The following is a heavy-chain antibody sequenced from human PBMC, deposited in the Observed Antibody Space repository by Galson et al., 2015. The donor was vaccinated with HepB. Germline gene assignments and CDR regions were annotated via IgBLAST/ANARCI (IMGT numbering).Heavy chain of an antibody. CDR3: AKDLGFVVVPAAGS. V-gene: IGHV3-23*01. D-gene: IGHD2-2*01. Sequence: SLRLSCAASGFTFSSYDMTWVRQAPGKGLEWVSTISSSGGSTYYADSVKGRSTISRDNSKSTLYLQMNSLRAEDTAIYYCAKDLGFVVVPAAGSWGQGTMVTVSS. CDR2: ISSSGGST. CDR1: GFTFSSYD. J-gene: IGHJ3*01.